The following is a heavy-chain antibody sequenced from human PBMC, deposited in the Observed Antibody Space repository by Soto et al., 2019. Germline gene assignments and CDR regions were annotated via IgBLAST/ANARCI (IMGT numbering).Heavy chain of an antibody. CDR2: ITNDGTAT. V-gene: IGHV3-30*04. D-gene: IGHD6-25*01. J-gene: IGHJ4*02. Sequence: QVQLLESGGGVVQPGRSLRLSCVGSGFTFSSYAMHWVRQAPGRGLEWVAVITNDGTATYYADSVRGRFTISRDNSHNTLSLHVNSLRPEYSAVYYCARALIGLVSSAWTRLDHLGQGTLVTVST. CDR3: ARALIGLVSSAWTRLDH. CDR1: GFTFSSYA.